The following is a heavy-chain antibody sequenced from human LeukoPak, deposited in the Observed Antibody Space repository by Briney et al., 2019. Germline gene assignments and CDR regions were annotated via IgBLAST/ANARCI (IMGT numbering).Heavy chain of an antibody. Sequence: PSETLSLTCAVYGGSFSGYYWSWIRQPPGKGLEWIGEINHSGSTNYNPSLKSRVTISVDTSKNQFSLKLSSVTAADTAVYYCARHTGSRRGYSYGYPNWFDPWGQGTLVTVSS. CDR1: GGSFSGYY. J-gene: IGHJ5*02. D-gene: IGHD5-18*01. CDR2: INHSGST. CDR3: ARHTGSRRGYSYGYPNWFDP. V-gene: IGHV4-34*01.